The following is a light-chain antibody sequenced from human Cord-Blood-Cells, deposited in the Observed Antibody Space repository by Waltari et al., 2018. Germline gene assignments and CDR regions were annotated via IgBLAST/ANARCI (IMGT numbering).Light chain of an antibody. CDR3: QQYNNWLT. CDR2: GAS. Sequence: IVMTQSPATLSVSPGERATLSCRASQSVSSNLAWYQQKPGQAPRLLIYGASTRPTVIPARFSGSGAGTEFTLTISSLQSEDFAIYYCQQYNNWLTFGGGTKVEIK. J-gene: IGKJ4*01. V-gene: IGKV3-15*01. CDR1: QSVSSN.